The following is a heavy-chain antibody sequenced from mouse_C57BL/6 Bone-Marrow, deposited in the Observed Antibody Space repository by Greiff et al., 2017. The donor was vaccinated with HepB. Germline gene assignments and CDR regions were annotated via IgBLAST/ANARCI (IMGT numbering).Heavy chain of an antibody. CDR1: GFSINSDCY. V-gene: IGHV3-3*01. Sequence: QLVESGPSLVRPSPTLSLTCTVTGFSINSDCYWIWIRQFPGNKLEYIGYTFYSGITYYNPSLESRTYITRDTSKNQFSLKLSSVTTEDTATYYCARAPPYYGSSGYYFDYWGQGTTLTVSS. CDR2: TFYSGIT. J-gene: IGHJ2*01. D-gene: IGHD1-1*01. CDR3: ARAPPYYGSSGYYFDY.